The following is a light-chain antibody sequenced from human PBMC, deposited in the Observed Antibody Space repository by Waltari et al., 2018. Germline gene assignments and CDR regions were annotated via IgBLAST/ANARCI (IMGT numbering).Light chain of an antibody. Sequence: EIVMTQSPATLSVSPGERATLSCRASQSVSSSLAGYQQKPGQAPRLLIFGASTRATGIPARFSGSGSGTEFTLTISSLQSEDFAVYYCQQYSNWPTFGQGTKVAIK. J-gene: IGKJ1*01. CDR3: QQYSNWPT. V-gene: IGKV3-15*01. CDR2: GAS. CDR1: QSVSSS.